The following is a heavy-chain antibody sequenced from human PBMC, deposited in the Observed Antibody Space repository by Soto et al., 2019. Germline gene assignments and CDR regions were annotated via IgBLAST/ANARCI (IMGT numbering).Heavy chain of an antibody. J-gene: IGHJ4*02. V-gene: IGHV3-7*01. D-gene: IGHD6-13*01. CDR2: IKQDGSEK. CDR3: ARWYSSSWYALAHNPFDY. CDR1: GFTFSSYW. Sequence: PGGSLRLSCAASGFTFSSYWMSWVRQAPGKGLEWVANIKQDGSEKYYVDSVKGRFTISRDNAKNSLYLQMNSLRAEDTAVYYCARWYSSSWYALAHNPFDYWGQGTLVTVSS.